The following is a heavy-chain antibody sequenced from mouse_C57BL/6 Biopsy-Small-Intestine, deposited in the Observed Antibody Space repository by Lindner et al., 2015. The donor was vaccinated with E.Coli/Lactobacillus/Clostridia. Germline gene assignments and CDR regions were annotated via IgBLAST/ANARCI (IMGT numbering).Heavy chain of an antibody. CDR1: GYAFTNYL. CDR3: ARLQDYWYFDV. V-gene: IGHV1-54*01. J-gene: IGHJ1*03. Sequence: VQLQESGAELVRPGTSVKVSCKASGYAFTNYLIEWVKQRPGKGLEWIGRIYPGDGDTNYNGKFKGKATLTADKSSSTAYMQLSSLTSEDSAVYFCARLQDYWYFDVWGTGTTVTVSS. CDR2: IYPGDGDT.